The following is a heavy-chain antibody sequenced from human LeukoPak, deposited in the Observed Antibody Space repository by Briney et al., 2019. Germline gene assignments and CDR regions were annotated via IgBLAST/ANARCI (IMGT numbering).Heavy chain of an antibody. V-gene: IGHV4-39*07. CDR1: GGSISSSGYS. J-gene: IGHJ4*02. Sequence: SETLSLTCTVSGGSISSSGYSWDWIRQTPGKGLEWIGNIYYSGRTYYNPSLKSRVTISVDTSKNQFSLKLSSVTAADTAVYYCASFTHIVVVTAIHGGGYFDYWGQGTLVTVSS. CDR2: IYYSGRT. D-gene: IGHD2-21*02. CDR3: ASFTHIVVVTAIHGGGYFDY.